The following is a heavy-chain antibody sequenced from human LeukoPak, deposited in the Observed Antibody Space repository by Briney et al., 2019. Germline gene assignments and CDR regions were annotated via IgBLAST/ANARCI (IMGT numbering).Heavy chain of an antibody. CDR3: ARGPPTTMTNRYFGLFDP. V-gene: IGHV1-46*01. Sequence: ASVKVSCKASGYTFTRYYIHWVRQAPGQGLEWMGIINPSGGPANYAQKNQGRVTMTRDTSTSTVYMELNSLRSEDTAVYYCARGPPTTMTNRYFGLFDPWGQGTSVTVSS. CDR2: INPSGGPA. J-gene: IGHJ5*02. D-gene: IGHD4-17*01. CDR1: GYTFTRYY.